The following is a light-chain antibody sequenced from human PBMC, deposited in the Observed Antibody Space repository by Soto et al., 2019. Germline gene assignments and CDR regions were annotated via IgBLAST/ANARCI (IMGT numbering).Light chain of an antibody. Sequence: DIQMAPSPSSLSSSFVYGSTIPCRASQSISSYLNWYQQKPGKAPKLLIYAASSLQSGVPSRFSGSGSGTDFTLTISSLQPEDFATYYCQQSYSTPPTFGQGTKVDIK. J-gene: IGKJ1*01. CDR3: QQSYSTPPT. CDR2: AAS. V-gene: IGKV1-39*01. CDR1: QSISSY.